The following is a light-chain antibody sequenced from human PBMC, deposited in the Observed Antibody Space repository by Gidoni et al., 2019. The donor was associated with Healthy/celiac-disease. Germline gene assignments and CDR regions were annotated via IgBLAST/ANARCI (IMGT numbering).Light chain of an antibody. Sequence: IVLTQSPGTLPLSPGERATLSCRASQSVSSSYLAWYQQKPGQAPRLLIYGASSRATGIPDRFSGSGSGTDFTLTISRLEPEDFAVYYCQQYGSSLRTFGQGTKVEIK. CDR1: QSVSSSY. CDR2: GAS. CDR3: QQYGSSLRT. J-gene: IGKJ1*01. V-gene: IGKV3-20*01.